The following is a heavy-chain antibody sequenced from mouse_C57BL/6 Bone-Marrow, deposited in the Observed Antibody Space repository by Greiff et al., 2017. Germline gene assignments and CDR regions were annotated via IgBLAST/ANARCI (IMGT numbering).Heavy chain of an antibody. D-gene: IGHD1-1*01. V-gene: IGHV2-2*01. Sequence: VQGVESGPGLVQPSQSLSITCTVSGFSLTSYGVHWVRQSPGKGLEWLGVIWSGGSTDYNAAFISRLSISKDNSKSQVFFKKNSLHADDTAIYYCATVTTVVAPYWYFDVWGTGTTITVSS. CDR1: GFSLTSYG. CDR2: IWSGGST. CDR3: ATVTTVVAPYWYFDV. J-gene: IGHJ1*03.